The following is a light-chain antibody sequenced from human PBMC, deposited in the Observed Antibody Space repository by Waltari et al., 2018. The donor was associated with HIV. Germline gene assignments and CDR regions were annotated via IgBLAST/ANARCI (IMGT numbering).Light chain of an antibody. V-gene: IGKV1-39*01. Sequence: DIQMTQSPSSLSASVGDRVTISCRASKSIANHLNWYQQKPGKAPNLLIYAAVNLQSGVSSRFSGSGSGTDFALIINSLQSEDFATYYCQQSFSTPLTFGPGTKVDLK. CDR3: QQSFSTPLT. CDR1: KSIANH. CDR2: AAV. J-gene: IGKJ3*01.